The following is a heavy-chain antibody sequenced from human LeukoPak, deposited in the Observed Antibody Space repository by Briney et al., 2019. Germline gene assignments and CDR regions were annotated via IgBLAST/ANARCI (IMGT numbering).Heavy chain of an antibody. J-gene: IGHJ4*02. V-gene: IGHV3-7*04. D-gene: IGHD6-13*01. CDR1: GFTFSTNW. CDR2: IKQDGIEK. CDR3: VRGKAASGY. Sequence: PGGSLTLSCAASGFTFSTNWMSWVRQAPGKGLEWVANIKQDGIEKNYVDSVKGRFTISRDNAKNSLFLQMNSLRAEDTAVYYCVRGKAASGYWGQGTTVIVSS.